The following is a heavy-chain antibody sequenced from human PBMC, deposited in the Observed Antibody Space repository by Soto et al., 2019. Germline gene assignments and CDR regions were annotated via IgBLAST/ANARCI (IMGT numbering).Heavy chain of an antibody. CDR3: AAIVVVQAAPMHX. Sequence: GGSLRLSCAASGFTFSSYDMNWVRQATGKGLECVSYMSSSGSTMYYAYSVKVRFTVSRDNAKSSLYLQMKSLRAEDTAVYYCAAIVVVQAAPMHXWGQVTTLTVS. J-gene: IGHJ6*02. CDR1: GFTFSSYD. CDR2: MSSSGSTM. V-gene: IGHV3-48*03. D-gene: IGHD2-2*01.